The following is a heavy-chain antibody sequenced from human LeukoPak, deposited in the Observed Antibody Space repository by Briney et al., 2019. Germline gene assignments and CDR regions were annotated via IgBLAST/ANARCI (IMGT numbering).Heavy chain of an antibody. CDR3: ARQRDFWSGYYSSYYFDY. J-gene: IGHJ4*02. Sequence: PSETLSLTCTVSGGSISSYYWSWIRQPPGKGLEWIGYIYTSGSTNYNPSLKSRVTISVDTSKNQFSLKLSSVTAADTAVYYCARQRDFWSGYYSSYYFDYWGQGTLVTVSS. CDR2: IYTSGST. D-gene: IGHD3-3*01. V-gene: IGHV4-4*09. CDR1: GGSISSYY.